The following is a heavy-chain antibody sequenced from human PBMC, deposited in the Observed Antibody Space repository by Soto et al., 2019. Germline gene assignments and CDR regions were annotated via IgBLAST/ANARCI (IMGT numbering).Heavy chain of an antibody. CDR2: IYYSGST. V-gene: IGHV4-59*08. D-gene: IGHD2-21*01. CDR1: GGSISSYY. J-gene: IGHJ5*02. CDR3: ARSIGYCGGDCYSGWFDP. Sequence: PSETLSLTCTVSGGSISSYYWSWIRQPPGKGLKWIGYIYYSGSTNYNPSLKSRVTISVDTSKNQFSLKLSSVTAADTAVYYCARSIGYCGGDCYSGWFDPWGQGTLVTVSS.